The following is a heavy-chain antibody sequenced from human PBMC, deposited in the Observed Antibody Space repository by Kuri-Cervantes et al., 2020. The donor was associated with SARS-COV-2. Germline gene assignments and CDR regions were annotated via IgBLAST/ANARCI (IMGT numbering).Heavy chain of an antibody. Sequence: GESLKISCAASGFTFSNYGMHWVRQAPGKGLEWVAVISYDGSNKYYADSVKGRFTISRDNSKNTLYLQMNSLRAEDTAVYYCAKSPFGFLEWFSGGMDVWGQGTTVTVSS. CDR2: ISYDGSNK. D-gene: IGHD3-3*01. CDR1: GFTFSNYG. V-gene: IGHV3-30*18. J-gene: IGHJ6*02. CDR3: AKSPFGFLEWFSGGMDV.